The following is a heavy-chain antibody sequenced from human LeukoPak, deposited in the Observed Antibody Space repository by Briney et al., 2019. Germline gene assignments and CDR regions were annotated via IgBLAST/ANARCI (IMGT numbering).Heavy chain of an antibody. D-gene: IGHD5-18*01. Sequence: ASVKVSCKASGYTFTSYGISWVRQAPGQGLEWMGWISAYNGNTNYAQKLQGRVTMTTDTSTSTAYMELRSMRSDDTAVYYCARDRGGYPVLLTRPNFDYWGQGTLVTVSS. CDR1: GYTFTSYG. CDR2: ISAYNGNT. CDR3: ARDRGGYPVLLTRPNFDY. J-gene: IGHJ4*02. V-gene: IGHV1-18*01.